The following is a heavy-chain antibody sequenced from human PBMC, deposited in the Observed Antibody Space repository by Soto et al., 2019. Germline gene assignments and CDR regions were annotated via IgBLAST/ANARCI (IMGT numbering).Heavy chain of an antibody. CDR3: ANGGTIAAAGFDY. J-gene: IGHJ4*02. Sequence: GGSLRLSCAASGFTFDDYAMHWVRQAPGKGLEWVSGISWNSGSIGYADSVKGRFTISRDNAKNSLYLQMNSLRAEDTALYYCANGGTIAAAGFDYWSQGTLVTVSS. D-gene: IGHD6-13*01. CDR1: GFTFDDYA. V-gene: IGHV3-9*01. CDR2: ISWNSGSI.